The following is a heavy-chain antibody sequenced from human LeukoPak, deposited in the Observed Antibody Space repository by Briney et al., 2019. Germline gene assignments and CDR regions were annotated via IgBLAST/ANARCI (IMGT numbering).Heavy chain of an antibody. V-gene: IGHV4-39*01. CDR3: ASYYDNSGYYYRYYYYMDV. Sequence: PSETLSLTCTVSGGSISSSSYYWGWIRQPPGKGLEWIGSIYYSGSTYYNPSLKSRVTISVDTSKNQFSLKLSSVTAADTAVYYCASYYDNSGYYYRYYYYMDVWGKGTTVTVSS. CDR2: IYYSGST. J-gene: IGHJ6*03. D-gene: IGHD3-22*01. CDR1: GGSISSSSYY.